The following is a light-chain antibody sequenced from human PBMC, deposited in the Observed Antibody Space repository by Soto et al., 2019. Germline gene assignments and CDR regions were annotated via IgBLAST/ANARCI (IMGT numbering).Light chain of an antibody. Sequence: ELVMTQSPVTLSVSPGERATLSCRASQSVSNNLAWYQQKPGQAPSLLIYGASTRATGIPARFSGSGSGTEFTLTICSLQSEDFAVYYCQQYNNWPPFTFGRGTRLEIK. CDR3: QQYNNWPPFT. V-gene: IGKV3-15*01. CDR1: QSVSNN. J-gene: IGKJ5*01. CDR2: GAS.